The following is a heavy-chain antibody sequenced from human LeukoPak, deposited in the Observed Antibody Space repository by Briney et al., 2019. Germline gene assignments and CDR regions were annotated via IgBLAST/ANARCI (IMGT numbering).Heavy chain of an antibody. V-gene: IGHV3-23*01. CDR1: GFTFSSHG. CDR2: SSSIGGRT. CDR3: AKDDAWGRFYH. Sequence: PGGSLRLSCAASGFTFSSHGMNWVRQAPGQGLEWVSGSSSIGGRTYYADSVKGRFTVTRDNSRNTLYLQMNSLRAEDTGVYYCAKDDAWGRFYHWGQGTLVTVSS. D-gene: IGHD3-16*01. J-gene: IGHJ1*01.